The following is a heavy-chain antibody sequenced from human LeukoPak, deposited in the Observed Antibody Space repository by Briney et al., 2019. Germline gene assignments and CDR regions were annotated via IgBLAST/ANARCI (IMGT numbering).Heavy chain of an antibody. D-gene: IGHD6-6*01. CDR1: GYTFTSYY. Sequence: ASVKVSCKASGYTFTSYYMHWVRQAPGQGLEWMGWINPNSGGTNYAQKFQGRVTMTRDTSISTAYMELSRLRSDDTAVYYCAREGDSMSSSDLYYFDYWGQGTLVTVSS. CDR2: INPNSGGT. J-gene: IGHJ4*02. CDR3: AREGDSMSSSDLYYFDY. V-gene: IGHV1-2*02.